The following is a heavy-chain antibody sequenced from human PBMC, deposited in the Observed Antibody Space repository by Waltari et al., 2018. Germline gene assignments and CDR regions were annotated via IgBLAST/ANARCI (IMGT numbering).Heavy chain of an antibody. Sequence: QVQLQQWGAALLKPSETLSLTCAVYGGSFGGYYWTWIRQPPGKGPEWIGEIDHSGSTNYNPSLKSRVIISVDTSKNQFSLKLSSVTAADTAVYYCARAIYRRGFQGISDYWGQGTLVTVSS. D-gene: IGHD3-16*02. V-gene: IGHV4-34*01. J-gene: IGHJ4*02. CDR2: IDHSGST. CDR1: GGSFGGYY. CDR3: ARAIYRRGFQGISDY.